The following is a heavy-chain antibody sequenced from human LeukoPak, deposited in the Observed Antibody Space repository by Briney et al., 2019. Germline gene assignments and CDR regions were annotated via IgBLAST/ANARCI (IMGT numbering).Heavy chain of an antibody. CDR3: ARRHIAARRTDFDY. V-gene: IGHV1-2*02. J-gene: IGHJ4*02. Sequence: PGGSLRLSCAGSGYTFTGYYMHWVRQAPGQGLEWMGWINPNSGGTNYAQKFQGRVTMTRDTSISTAYMELSRLRSDDTAVYYCARRHIAARRTDFDYWGQGTLVTVSS. D-gene: IGHD6-6*01. CDR2: INPNSGGT. CDR1: GYTFTGYY.